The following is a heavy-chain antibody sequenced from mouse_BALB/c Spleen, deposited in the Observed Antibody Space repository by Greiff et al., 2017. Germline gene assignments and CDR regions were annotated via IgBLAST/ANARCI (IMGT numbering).Heavy chain of an antibody. Sequence: EVQGVESGGGLVKPGGSLKLSCAASGFTFSDYYMYWVRQTPEKRLEWVATISDGGSYTYYPDSVKGRFTISRDNAKNNLYLQMSSLKSEDTAMYYCARPYGNYVWFAYWGQGTLVTVSA. CDR2: ISDGGSYT. CDR3: ARPYGNYVWFAY. V-gene: IGHV5-4*02. CDR1: GFTFSDYY. J-gene: IGHJ3*01. D-gene: IGHD2-10*02.